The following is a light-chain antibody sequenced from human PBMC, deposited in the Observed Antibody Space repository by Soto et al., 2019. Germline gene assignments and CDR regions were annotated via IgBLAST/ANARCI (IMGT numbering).Light chain of an antibody. CDR1: QNINAW. Sequence: DIQMTQSPSTLSGSVGDRVTITCRTSQNINAWLAWYQQRPGQAPKLLIYDASTVQSGVPSRFSGSGSGTDFTLTISRLEPEDFAVYYCRQYSSSRTFGQGTKVDI. V-gene: IGKV1-5*01. J-gene: IGKJ1*01. CDR3: RQYSSSRT. CDR2: DAS.